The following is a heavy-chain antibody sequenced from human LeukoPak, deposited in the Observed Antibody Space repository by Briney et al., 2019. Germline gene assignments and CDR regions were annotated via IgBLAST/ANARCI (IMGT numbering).Heavy chain of an antibody. J-gene: IGHJ4*02. CDR2: INADTGNT. V-gene: IGHV1-3*03. CDR3: ARSGGSRGTVTPPGDF. Sequence: ASVKVSCKASGYTFTTYTMHWVRQAPGQRLEWMGWINADTGNTKCSQEFQGRLTITRDTSASTVYMDLSSLKSEDTPVYYCARSGGSRGTVTPPGDFWGQGTLVTVSS. CDR1: GYTFTTYT. D-gene: IGHD4-17*01.